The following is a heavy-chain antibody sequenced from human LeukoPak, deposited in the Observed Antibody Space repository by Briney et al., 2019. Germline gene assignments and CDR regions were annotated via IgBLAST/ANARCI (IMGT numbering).Heavy chain of an antibody. V-gene: IGHV3-23*01. CDR2: ISGSGGTT. Sequence: GGSLRLSCAASGFTFSTNAMSWVRQAPGKGLEWVSAISGSGGTTYYADSVRGRFTVSRDNSKNTLYLQMNSLRAEDTAVYYCAKESSWGTVVTPGGPSAWGQGTLVTVSS. D-gene: IGHD4-23*01. CDR3: AKESSWGTVVTPGGPSA. J-gene: IGHJ5*02. CDR1: GFTFSTNA.